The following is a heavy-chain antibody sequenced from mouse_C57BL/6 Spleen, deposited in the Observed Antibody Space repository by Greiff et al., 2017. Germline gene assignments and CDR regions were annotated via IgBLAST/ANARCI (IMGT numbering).Heavy chain of an antibody. J-gene: IGHJ4*01. CDR3: ARGYGYDRAMDY. D-gene: IGHD2-2*01. Sequence: QVQLQQPGAELVKPGASVKMSCKASGYTFTSYWITWVKQRPGQGLEWIGDIYPGSGSTNYNEKFKSKATLTVDTSSSTAYMQLSSLTSEDSAVYYCARGYGYDRAMDYWGQGTSVTVSS. V-gene: IGHV1-55*01. CDR2: IYPGSGST. CDR1: GYTFTSYW.